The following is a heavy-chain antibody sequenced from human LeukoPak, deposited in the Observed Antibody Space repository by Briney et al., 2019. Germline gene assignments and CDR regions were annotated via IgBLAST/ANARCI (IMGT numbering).Heavy chain of an antibody. CDR1: GFTFSSYW. V-gene: IGHV3-74*01. CDR3: ARVVVPASYYYYGMDV. Sequence: QPGGSLRLSCAASGFTFSSYWMHWVRQAPGKGLVWVSRINSDGSSTSYADSVKGRFTISRDNSKNTLYLQMNSLRVEDTAVYYCARVVVPASYYYYGMDVWGQGTTVTVSS. J-gene: IGHJ6*02. D-gene: IGHD2-2*01. CDR2: INSDGSST.